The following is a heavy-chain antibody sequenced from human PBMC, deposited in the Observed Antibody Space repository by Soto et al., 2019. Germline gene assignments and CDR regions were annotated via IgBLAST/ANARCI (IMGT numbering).Heavy chain of an antibody. CDR3: AKDFDDYVWGSYRPIPDY. CDR2: ITNNGSTK. Sequence: GGSLRLSCAASGFTFSSYSMNWVRQAPGKGLEWVADITNNGSTKYYADSVKGRFTISRDNSKNTLYLQMNSLRAEDTAVYYCAKDFDDYVWGSYRPIPDYWGQGTLVTVSS. D-gene: IGHD3-16*02. V-gene: IGHV3-30*18. J-gene: IGHJ4*02. CDR1: GFTFSSYS.